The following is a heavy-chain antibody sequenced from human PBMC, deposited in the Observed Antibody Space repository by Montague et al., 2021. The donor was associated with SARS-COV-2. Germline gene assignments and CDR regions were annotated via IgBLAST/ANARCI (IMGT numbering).Heavy chain of an antibody. CDR1: GDSVWSNTAV. V-gene: IGHV6-1*01. CDR3: VRDTGSAQAGFDA. CDR2: TNYRSKWTS. D-gene: IGHD4-17*01. J-gene: IGHJ4*02. Sequence: CAISGDSVWSNTAVWNWIRQSPSGGLEWLGRTNYRSKWTSDYATSVEGRIGIDPDTSKNQFFLHLRSATPEDTGVYYCVRDTGSAQAGFDAWGQGTLVTVSS.